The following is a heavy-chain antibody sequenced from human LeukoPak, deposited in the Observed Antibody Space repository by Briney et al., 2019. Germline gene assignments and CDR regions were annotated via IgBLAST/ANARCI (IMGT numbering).Heavy chain of an antibody. Sequence: ASVKVSCKASGYSFTDYYMHWVRQDPGQGLEWMGWINPNSGGTNYAQKFQGRVTMTRDTSISTAYMELNRLRSDDTAVYYCALWEIVHYAFDFWGQGTMVTVSS. CDR3: ALWEIVHYAFDF. D-gene: IGHD5-12*01. V-gene: IGHV1-2*02. CDR1: GYSFTDYY. CDR2: INPNSGGT. J-gene: IGHJ3*01.